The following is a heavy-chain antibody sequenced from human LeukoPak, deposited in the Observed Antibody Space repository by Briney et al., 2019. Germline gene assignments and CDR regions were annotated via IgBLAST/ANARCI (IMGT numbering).Heavy chain of an antibody. D-gene: IGHD2-2*01. V-gene: IGHV3-21*01. J-gene: IGHJ3*02. CDR3: ARGLVVRAFDI. CDR2: ITSSSSYI. CDR1: GYTFGSYT. Sequence: GGSLRLSCAASGYTFGSYTMSWVRQAPGKGLEWVSSITSSSSYIFYADSVKGRFTISRDNAKNSLFLQMNSLRGEDTAVYYCARGLVVRAFDIWGQGTMVTVSS.